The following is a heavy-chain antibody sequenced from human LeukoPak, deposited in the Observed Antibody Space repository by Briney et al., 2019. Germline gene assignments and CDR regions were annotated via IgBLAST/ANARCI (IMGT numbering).Heavy chain of an antibody. D-gene: IGHD3-10*01. J-gene: IGHJ4*02. V-gene: IGHV3-73*01. CDR2: IRSTANGYAT. CDR1: GFTFSGSA. Sequence: EGSLRLSCAASGFTFSGSALHWVRQASGKGLEWVGRIRSTANGYATAYAASVKGRFTISRDDSKNTAYLQMDSLKTEDTAVYYCTGNCYGSGSYADFDYWGQGTLVTVSS. CDR3: TGNCYGSGSYADFDY.